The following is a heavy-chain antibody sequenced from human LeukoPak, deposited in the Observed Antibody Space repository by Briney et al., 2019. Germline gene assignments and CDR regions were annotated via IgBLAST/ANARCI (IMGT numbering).Heavy chain of an antibody. CDR2: ISWNSGYI. D-gene: IGHD6-19*01. J-gene: IGHJ4*02. CDR3: AKVRGTYSSGYFFDY. CDR1: GFTFDNYA. V-gene: IGHV3-9*01. Sequence: GGSLRLSCAASGFTFDNYAMHWVRPAPGKGLEWLSIISWNSGYIGYADSVKGRFTISRDNAKKSLDLQMNSLRAEDTAFYYCAKVRGTYSSGYFFDYWGQGTLVTVSS.